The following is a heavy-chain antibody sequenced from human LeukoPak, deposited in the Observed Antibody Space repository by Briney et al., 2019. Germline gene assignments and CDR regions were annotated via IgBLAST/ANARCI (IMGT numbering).Heavy chain of an antibody. CDR3: ARATAIGTHFDY. Sequence: GASVKISCKASGGTFSSYAINWVRQAPGQGLEWLGGIIPIFGTANYAQKFQGRVTITADESTSTAYMELRSLRSEDTAVYYCARATAIGTHFDYWGQGTLVTVSS. CDR1: GGTFSSYA. D-gene: IGHD5-18*01. J-gene: IGHJ4*02. V-gene: IGHV1-69*13. CDR2: IIPIFGTA.